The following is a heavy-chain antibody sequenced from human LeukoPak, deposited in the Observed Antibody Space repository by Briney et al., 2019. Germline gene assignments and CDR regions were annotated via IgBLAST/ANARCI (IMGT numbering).Heavy chain of an antibody. CDR2: IRSKAYGGTT. J-gene: IGHJ4*02. CDR3: TRVGYYYGSGSYYKRYFDY. V-gene: IGHV3-49*04. Sequence: PGGSLRLSCTASGFTFGDYAMSWVRQAPGKGLEWVGLIRSKAYGGTTEYSASVKGRLTISRDDSKSIAYLQMNSLKTEDTAVYYCTRVGYYYGSGSYYKRYFDYWGQGTLVTVSS. D-gene: IGHD3-10*01. CDR1: GFTFGDYA.